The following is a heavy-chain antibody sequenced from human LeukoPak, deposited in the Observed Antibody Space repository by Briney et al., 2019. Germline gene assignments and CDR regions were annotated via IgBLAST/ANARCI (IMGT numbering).Heavy chain of an antibody. D-gene: IGHD2-8*01. CDR1: GGSISSSDYY. CDR2: IYYTGSS. CDR3: ARENYCTNGVCWAVEP. J-gene: IGHJ5*02. Sequence: SETLSLTCTVSGGSISSSDYYWGWIRQPPGKGLEWIGNIYYTGSSSYNSSLKSRVPISVDTSKNQFSLQLSSVTAADTAVYYCARENYCTNGVCWAVEPWGQGTLVTVSS. V-gene: IGHV4-39*07.